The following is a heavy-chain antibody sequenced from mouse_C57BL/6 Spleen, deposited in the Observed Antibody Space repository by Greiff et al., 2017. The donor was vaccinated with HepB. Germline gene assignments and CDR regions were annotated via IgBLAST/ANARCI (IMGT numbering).Heavy chain of an antibody. CDR2: IDPSDCET. Sequence: VQLQQPGAELVRPGSSVKLSCKASGYTFTSYWMHWVKQRPIQGLEWIGNIDPSDCETHYNQKFKDKATLTVDKSSSTAYMQLSSLTSEDSAVYYCARSSSYGYAMDYWGQGTSVTVSS. D-gene: IGHD1-1*01. CDR3: ARSSSYGYAMDY. V-gene: IGHV1-52*01. CDR1: GYTFTSYW. J-gene: IGHJ4*01.